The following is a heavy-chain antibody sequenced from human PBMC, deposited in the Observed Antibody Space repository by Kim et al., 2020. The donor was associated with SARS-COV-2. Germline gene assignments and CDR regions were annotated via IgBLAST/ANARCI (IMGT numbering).Heavy chain of an antibody. CDR2: ISFTSTQT. Sequence: GGSLRLSCAASGFIFSNFNMNWVRQAPGKGLEWVSSISFTSTQTYYADSVKGRFTISRDNAKNSLFLEMNSLRVEDTAVYFCVTYGDSVYYWGQGTPVTVSS. D-gene: IGHD4-17*01. CDR3: VTYGDSVYY. V-gene: IGHV3-21*01. J-gene: IGHJ4*02. CDR1: GFIFSNFN.